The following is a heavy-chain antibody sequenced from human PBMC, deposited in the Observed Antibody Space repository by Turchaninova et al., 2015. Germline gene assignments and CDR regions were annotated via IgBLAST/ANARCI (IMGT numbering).Heavy chain of an antibody. CDR3: VRSGGSGTPFDS. D-gene: IGHD1/OR15-1a*01. V-gene: IGHV4-38-2*01. CDR1: GYSISSGYY. J-gene: IGHJ4*02. CDR2: IYNSGIT. Sequence: QVQLQEXXXGLXXPSETLSLXCXVSGYSISSGYYWCWIRQDRGKGLEGIGSIYNSGITYYNPSLKSRVIISLDMSKDQFSLKLISVTAADTAFYYCVRSGGSGTPFDSWGLGTLVTVSS.